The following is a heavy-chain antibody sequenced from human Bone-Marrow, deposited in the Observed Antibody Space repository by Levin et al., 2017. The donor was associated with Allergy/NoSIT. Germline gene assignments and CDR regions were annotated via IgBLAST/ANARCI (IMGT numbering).Heavy chain of an antibody. CDR1: GFILSNYG. CDR2: TVYDGINK. J-gene: IGHJ3*01. D-gene: IGHD3/OR15-3a*01. V-gene: IGHV3-30*02. Sequence: GESLKISCAASGFILSNYGIHWVRQAPGKGLEWVAVTVYDGINKSYADSVKGRFTISRDNSKNTVYLDMSSLTVEDTAVYYCAKEGFRRDWYRAFDLWGQGTTVTVSA. CDR3: AKEGFRRDWYRAFDL.